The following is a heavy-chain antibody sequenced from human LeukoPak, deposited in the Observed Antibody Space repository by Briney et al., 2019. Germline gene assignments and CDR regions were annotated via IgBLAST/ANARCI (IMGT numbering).Heavy chain of an antibody. Sequence: KPSETLSLTCTVSGGSISSYYWSWIRQPPGKGLEWIGYIYYSGSTNYNPSLKSRVTISVDTSKNQFSLKLSSVTAADTAVYYCAGLAVGGTLLWGQGTMVTVSS. CDR1: GGSISSYY. V-gene: IGHV4-59*01. CDR2: IYYSGST. J-gene: IGHJ3*01. CDR3: AGLAVGGTLL. D-gene: IGHD4-23*01.